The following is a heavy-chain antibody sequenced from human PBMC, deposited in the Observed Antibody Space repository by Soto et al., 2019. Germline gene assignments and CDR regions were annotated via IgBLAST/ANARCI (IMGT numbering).Heavy chain of an antibody. CDR1: GFTFSTYA. J-gene: IGHJ4*02. CDR3: AREQYSMVRGVIPY. D-gene: IGHD3-10*01. Sequence: PGGSLRLCCAASGFTFSTYAMSWVRQAPGKGLEWVSSFSGPGGGPYYADSVKGRFTISRDDSKNTLYLQMNSLRAEDTAVYYCAREQYSMVRGVIPYWGQGTLVTVSS. CDR2: FSGPGGGP. V-gene: IGHV3-23*01.